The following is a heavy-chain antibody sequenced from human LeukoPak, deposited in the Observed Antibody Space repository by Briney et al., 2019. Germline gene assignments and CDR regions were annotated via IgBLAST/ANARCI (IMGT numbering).Heavy chain of an antibody. D-gene: IGHD2-2*01. CDR3: ARVYDEVPAATLDY. J-gene: IGHJ4*02. Sequence: PSETLSLTCTVSGGSISTYYWSWIRQHPGKGLEWIGYIYYSGSTYYNPSLKSRVTISVDTSKNQFSLKLSSVTAADTAVYYCARVYDEVPAATLDYWGQGTLVTVSS. CDR2: IYYSGST. CDR1: GGSISTYY. V-gene: IGHV4-59*06.